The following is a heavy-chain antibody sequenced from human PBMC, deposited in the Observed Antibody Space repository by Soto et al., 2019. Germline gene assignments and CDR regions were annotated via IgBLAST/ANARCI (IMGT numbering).Heavy chain of an antibody. V-gene: IGHV3-23*01. CDR3: AKDRRAGGNYGFYSDF. CDR2: SSATGAGT. D-gene: IGHD1-7*01. J-gene: IGHJ4*02. CDR1: GFTFSSYG. Sequence: GGSLRLSCAASGFTFSSYGMTWVRQAPGKGLEWVSFSSATGAGTYYADSVKGRFTISRDNSKNTLYLQMTSLRADDTAVYYCAKDRRAGGNYGFYSDFWGQGALVTVST.